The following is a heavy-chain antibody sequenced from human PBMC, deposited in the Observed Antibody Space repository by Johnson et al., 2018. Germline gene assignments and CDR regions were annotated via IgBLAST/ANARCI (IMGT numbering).Heavy chain of an antibody. V-gene: IGHV3-30*18. CDR3: AKQEMSTYTGAFDV. D-gene: IGHD5-24*01. CDR2: ISYDGGLR. Sequence: QVQLVESGGGVVQPGRSLRLSCVASGFTFRGYGMHWVRQAPGKGLAGLAFISYDGGLRYYSDSMKGRFTISRDNSKNALYLELNSLRSEDTSIDYCAKQEMSTYTGAFDVWGQGTMVIVSS. CDR1: GFTFRGYG. J-gene: IGHJ3*01.